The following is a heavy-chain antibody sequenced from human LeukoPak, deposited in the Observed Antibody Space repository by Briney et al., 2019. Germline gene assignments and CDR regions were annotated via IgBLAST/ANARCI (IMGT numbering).Heavy chain of an antibody. D-gene: IGHD4-17*01. V-gene: IGHV3-23*05. CDR3: TRVSYGDYDY. Sequence: GGSLRLSCAASGFTFTNYAMSWVRQAPGKGLEWVSAISTSGVGTYYADSVKGRFTISRDNSKNTLYLQMNSLRAEDTAIYYCTRVSYGDYDYWGQGTLVTVSS. CDR1: GFTFTNYA. J-gene: IGHJ4*02. CDR2: ISTSGVGT.